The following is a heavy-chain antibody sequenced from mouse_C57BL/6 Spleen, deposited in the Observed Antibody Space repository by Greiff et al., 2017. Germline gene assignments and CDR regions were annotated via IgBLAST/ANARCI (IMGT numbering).Heavy chain of an antibody. D-gene: IGHD1-1*01. J-gene: IGHJ3*01. CDR1: GYTFTSYW. CDR3: ARGYYGSEGAD. Sequence: QVQLQQPGAELVKPGASVKLSCKASGYTFTSYWMHWVKQRPGQGLEWIGMIHPNSGSTNYNETFKSKATLTVDKSTSTAYMQLSSLTSEDSAVYYCARGYYGSEGADWGQGTLVTVSA. V-gene: IGHV1-64*01. CDR2: IHPNSGST.